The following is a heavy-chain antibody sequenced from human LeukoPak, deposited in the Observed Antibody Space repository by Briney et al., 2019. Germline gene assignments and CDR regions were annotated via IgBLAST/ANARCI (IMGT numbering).Heavy chain of an antibody. V-gene: IGHV1-2*02. Sequence: ASVKVSCKASGYTFTGYDMHWVRQAPGQGLEWMGWINPNSGGTNYAQKFQGRVTMTRDTSISTAYMELSSLRSDDTAVYYCASVGYCSSTSCSPYNWFDPWGQGTLVTASS. CDR3: ASVGYCSSTSCSPYNWFDP. D-gene: IGHD2-2*03. CDR1: GYTFTGYD. CDR2: INPNSGGT. J-gene: IGHJ5*02.